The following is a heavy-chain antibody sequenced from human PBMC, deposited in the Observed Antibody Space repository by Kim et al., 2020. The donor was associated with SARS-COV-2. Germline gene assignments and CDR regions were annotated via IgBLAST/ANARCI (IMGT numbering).Heavy chain of an antibody. V-gene: IGHV2-5*01. CDR3: AHRGTRWFDP. Sequence: DKRYSPALKSRLTITKDTSKNQVVLTMTNMDPVDTATYYCAHRGTRWFDPWGQGTLVTVSS. J-gene: IGHJ5*02. CDR2: DK.